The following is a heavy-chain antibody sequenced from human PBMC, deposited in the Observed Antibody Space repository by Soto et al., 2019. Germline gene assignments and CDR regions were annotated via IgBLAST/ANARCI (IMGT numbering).Heavy chain of an antibody. CDR3: ARDGVACSGGSCYSGGMDV. CDR2: INPNSGGT. D-gene: IGHD2-15*01. V-gene: IGHV1-2*02. J-gene: IGHJ6*02. CDR1: GYTFTGYY. Sequence: ASVKVSCKASGYTFTGYYMHWVRQAPGQGLEWMGWINPNSGGTNYAQKFQGRVTMTRDTSISTAYMELSRLRSDDTAVYYWARDGVACSGGSCYSGGMDVWGQGTTVTVSS.